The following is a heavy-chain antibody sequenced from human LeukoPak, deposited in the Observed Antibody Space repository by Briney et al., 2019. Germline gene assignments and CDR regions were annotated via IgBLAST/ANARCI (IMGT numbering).Heavy chain of an antibody. D-gene: IGHD3-22*01. J-gene: IGHJ4*02. CDR1: GFTFSSYW. V-gene: IGHV3-7*01. CDR3: ARDVRRNYYYDSSGSSDY. Sequence: GGSLRLSCAASGFTFSSYWMGWVRQAPGKGLEWVANIKQDGSEKYYVDSVKGRFTISRDNAKNSLYLQMNSLRAEDTAVYYCARDVRRNYYYDSSGSSDYWGQGTLVTVSS. CDR2: IKQDGSEK.